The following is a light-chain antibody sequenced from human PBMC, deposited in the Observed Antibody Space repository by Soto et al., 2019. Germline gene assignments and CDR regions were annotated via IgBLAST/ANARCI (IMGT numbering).Light chain of an antibody. CDR1: QSISSY. V-gene: IGKV1-39*01. CDR3: QQANSFPIT. Sequence: DIQMTQSPSSLSASVGDRVTITGRASQSISSYLNWYQQKPGKAPKLLIYAASSLQSGVPSRFSGSGSGTDFTLTISSLQPEDFATYYCQQANSFPITFGQGTRLEIK. J-gene: IGKJ5*01. CDR2: AAS.